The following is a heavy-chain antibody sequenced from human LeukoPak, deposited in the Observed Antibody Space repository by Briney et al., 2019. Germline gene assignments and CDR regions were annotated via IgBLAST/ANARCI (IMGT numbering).Heavy chain of an antibody. CDR2: IYHSGST. J-gene: IGHJ3*02. V-gene: IGHV4-38-2*02. CDR3: AREGRFCISTSCSPPAFDI. D-gene: IGHD2-2*01. Sequence: SETLSLTCTVSGYSISTGYYWGWIRQPPGKGLEWIATIYHSGSTYYNPSLQSRVTISVDTSKNQFSLNLTSVTAADTAVYYCAREGRFCISTSCSPPAFDIWGQGAMDTVSS. CDR1: GYSISTGYY.